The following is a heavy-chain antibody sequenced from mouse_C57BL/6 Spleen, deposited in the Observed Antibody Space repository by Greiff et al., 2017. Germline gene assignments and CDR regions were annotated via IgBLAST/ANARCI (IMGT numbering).Heavy chain of an antibody. Sequence: EVKLQESGPGLVKPSQSLSLTCSVTGYSITSGYYWNWIRQFPGNKLEWMGYISYDGSNNYNPSLKNRISITRDTSKNQFFLKLNSVTTEDTATYYCARDNGNGYFDYWGQGTTLTVSS. D-gene: IGHD1-1*01. CDR2: ISYDGSN. V-gene: IGHV3-6*01. CDR3: ARDNGNGYFDY. CDR1: GYSITSGYY. J-gene: IGHJ2*01.